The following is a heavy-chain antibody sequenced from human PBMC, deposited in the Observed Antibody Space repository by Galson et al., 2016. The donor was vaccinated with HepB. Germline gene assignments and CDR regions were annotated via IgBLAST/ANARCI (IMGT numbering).Heavy chain of an antibody. V-gene: IGHV3-69-1*01. CDR1: GFTFSNAW. J-gene: IGHJ4*02. D-gene: IGHD4-11*01. CDR3: ARVTTPFLNCDS. CDR2: ITSSYTI. Sequence: SLRLSCAASGFTFSNAWMTWVRQAPGKGLEWVSHITSSYTIYYADSVKGRFTISRDNAKNSLYLQMNSLRDEDTAMYYCARVTTPFLNCDSWGQGTLVTVSS.